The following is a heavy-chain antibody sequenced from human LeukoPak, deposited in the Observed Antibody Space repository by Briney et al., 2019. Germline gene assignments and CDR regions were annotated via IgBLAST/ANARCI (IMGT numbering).Heavy chain of an antibody. CDR3: ARDYEAVVDDAFDI. CDR2: IKQDGSEK. Sequence: PGGSLRLSCAASGFTFSSYWMSWVRQAPGKGPEWVANIKQDGSEKYYVDSVRGRFTISRDNAKNPLYLQMNSLRAEDTAVYYCARDYEAVVDDAFDIWGQGTMVTVSS. D-gene: IGHD6-19*01. J-gene: IGHJ3*02. CDR1: GFTFSSYW. V-gene: IGHV3-7*01.